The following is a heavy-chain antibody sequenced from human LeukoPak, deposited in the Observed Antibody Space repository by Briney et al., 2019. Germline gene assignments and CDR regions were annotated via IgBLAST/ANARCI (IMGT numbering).Heavy chain of an antibody. CDR3: ANGLAASGNFLLRDYYYFIDV. J-gene: IGHJ6*03. V-gene: IGHV3-23*01. CDR1: GFTFNNYA. D-gene: IGHD1-26*01. Sequence: PGRSLRLSCVASGFTFNNYAMHWVRQAPGKGLEWVSTINGNGAATYYADSFKGRFLISRDDSKSTVYLRMNKLRVEDSGLYYCANGLAASGNFLLRDYYYFIDVWGKGTTVIVS. CDR2: INGNGAAT.